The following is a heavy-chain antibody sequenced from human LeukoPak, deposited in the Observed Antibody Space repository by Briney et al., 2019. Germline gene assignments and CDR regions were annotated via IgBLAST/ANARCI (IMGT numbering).Heavy chain of an antibody. CDR3: AKGGTYYYDTSSAYDWSDYFHC. V-gene: IGHV3-30*18. CDR1: AFTFSSYG. Sequence: GGSLRLSCAASAFTFSSYGMHWVRQAPAKGLEWVAVISYDGSNKYYGDSVKGRFTISRDNSKNTLFLQMNSLRAEDTAVYYCAKGGTYYYDTSSAYDWSDYFHCWGQGTLVTVSS. D-gene: IGHD3-22*01. J-gene: IGHJ4*02. CDR2: ISYDGSNK.